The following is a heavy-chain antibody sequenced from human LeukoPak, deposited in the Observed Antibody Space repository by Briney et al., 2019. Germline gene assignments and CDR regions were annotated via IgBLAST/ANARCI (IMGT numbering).Heavy chain of an antibody. CDR1: GGSISSGNYY. D-gene: IGHD3-22*01. CDR3: ARGDYYDSSPCFDY. V-gene: IGHV4-61*01. CDR2: IFYSGST. J-gene: IGHJ4*02. Sequence: PSQTLSLTCTVSGGSISSGNYYWSWIRQPPGKGLEWIGYIFYSGSTNYNPSLKSRVTISVDTSQNQFSLKLSSVTAADTAVYYCARGDYYDSSPCFDYWGQGTLVTVSS.